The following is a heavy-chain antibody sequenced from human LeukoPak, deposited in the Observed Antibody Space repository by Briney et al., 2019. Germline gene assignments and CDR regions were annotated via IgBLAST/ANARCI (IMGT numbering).Heavy chain of an antibody. J-gene: IGHJ6*02. Sequence: SETLSLTCAVYGGSFSGYYWSWIRQPPGKGLEWIWEINHSGSTNYNPSLKSRVTIAVDTSKNQFSLKLSSVTAEDTAVYYCARGYDSSDYGMDVWDQGTTVTVSS. D-gene: IGHD3-22*01. CDR3: ARGYDSSDYGMDV. V-gene: IGHV4-34*01. CDR1: GGSFSGYY. CDR2: INHSGST.